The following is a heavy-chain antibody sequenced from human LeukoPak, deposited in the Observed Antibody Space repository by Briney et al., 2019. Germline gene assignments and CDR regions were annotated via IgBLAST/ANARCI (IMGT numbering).Heavy chain of an antibody. Sequence: PSETLSLTCTVYGGSFSGYYWSWIRQPPAKGLEWTGEINHRLRTNYKPSLQSRVTISVDTSHPQFSLRLRSVPAADTAVYYCAARDGYNLYFDYWGQGTLVSVSS. V-gene: IGHV4-34*01. CDR3: AARDGYNLYFDY. CDR2: INHRLRT. J-gene: IGHJ4*02. D-gene: IGHD5-24*01. CDR1: GGSFSGYY.